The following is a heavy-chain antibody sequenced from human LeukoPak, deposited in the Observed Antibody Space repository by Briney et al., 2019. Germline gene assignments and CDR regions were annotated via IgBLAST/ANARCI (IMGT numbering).Heavy chain of an antibody. Sequence: GGSLRLSCAASGFTFSNAWMSWVRQAPGKGLEWVGRIKSKTDGGTTDYAAPVKGRFTISRDDSKNTLYLQMNSLKTEDTAVYYCTTVGYSYGTPTLYYYGMDVWGQGTTVTVSS. V-gene: IGHV3-15*01. CDR3: TTVGYSYGTPTLYYYGMDV. CDR2: IKSKTDGGTT. CDR1: GFTFSNAW. J-gene: IGHJ6*02. D-gene: IGHD5-18*01.